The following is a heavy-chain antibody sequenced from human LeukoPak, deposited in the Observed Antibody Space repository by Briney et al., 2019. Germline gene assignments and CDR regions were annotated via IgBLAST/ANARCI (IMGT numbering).Heavy chain of an antibody. CDR3: ARDPSAGYYDSSGYPGY. J-gene: IGHJ4*02. V-gene: IGHV1-18*01. Sequence: GASVKVSCKASGYTFTSYGISWVRQAPGQGLEWMGWISAYNGNTNYAQKLQGRVTMTTDTSTSTAYMELRSLRSDDTAVYYCARDPSAGYYDSSGYPGYWGQGTLVTVSS. CDR1: GYTFTSYG. CDR2: ISAYNGNT. D-gene: IGHD3-22*01.